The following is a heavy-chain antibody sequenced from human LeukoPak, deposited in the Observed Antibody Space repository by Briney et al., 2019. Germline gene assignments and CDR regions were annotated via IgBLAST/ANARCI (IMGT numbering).Heavy chain of an antibody. J-gene: IGHJ5*02. CDR3: ARDSSGYYWNWFDP. CDR2: ISAYNGNT. CDR1: GYTFTSYG. Sequence: ASVKVSCKASGYTFTSYGISWVRQAPGQGLEWMGWISAYNGNTNYAQKLQGRVTMTTDTSTSTAYMELRSLRSDDTAVYYCARDSSGYYWNWFDPWGQGTLVTVSS. V-gene: IGHV1-18*01. D-gene: IGHD3-22*01.